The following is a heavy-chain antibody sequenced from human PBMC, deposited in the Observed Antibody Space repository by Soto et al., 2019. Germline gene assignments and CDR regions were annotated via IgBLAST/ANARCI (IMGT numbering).Heavy chain of an antibody. D-gene: IGHD2-2*01. Sequence: QVQLVQSGAEVKKPGSSVKVSCKASGGTFGSYAFSWVRQAPGQGLEWMGGIIPVSGAAHYAQKFQGRVTITADDSTSTAYIELSSLSSQDTAVYYCATALGCRSTSCTLDYWGQGTRVIVSS. J-gene: IGHJ4*02. CDR2: IIPVSGAA. CDR3: ATALGCRSTSCTLDY. V-gene: IGHV1-69*01. CDR1: GGTFGSYA.